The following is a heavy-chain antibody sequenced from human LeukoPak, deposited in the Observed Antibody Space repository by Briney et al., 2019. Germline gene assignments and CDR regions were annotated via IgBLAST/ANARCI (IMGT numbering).Heavy chain of an antibody. D-gene: IGHD6-19*01. CDR3: ARGAPSALALAAFDI. J-gene: IGHJ3*02. CDR2: INHSGST. CDR1: GGSFSGYY. V-gene: IGHV4-34*01. Sequence: PSETLSLTCAVYGGSFSGYYWSWIRQPPGKGLEWIGEINHSGSTNYNPSLKSRVTVSVDTSKNQFSLKLSSVTAADTAVYYCARGAPSALALAAFDIWGQGTMVTVSS.